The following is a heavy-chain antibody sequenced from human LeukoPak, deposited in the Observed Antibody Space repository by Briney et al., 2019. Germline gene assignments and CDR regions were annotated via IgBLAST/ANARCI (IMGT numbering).Heavy chain of an antibody. CDR1: GYTFTSYY. J-gene: IGHJ4*02. V-gene: IGHV1-46*01. D-gene: IGHD2-21*02. CDR2: INPSGGST. CDR3: ARGVVVTAIPAELDY. Sequence: ASVKVSCKASGYTFTSYYMHWVRQAPGQGLEWMGIINPSGGSTSYAQKFQGRVTMTRDTSTSTVYMELSSLRSEDTAVYYCARGVVVTAIPAELDYWGQGTLVTVSS.